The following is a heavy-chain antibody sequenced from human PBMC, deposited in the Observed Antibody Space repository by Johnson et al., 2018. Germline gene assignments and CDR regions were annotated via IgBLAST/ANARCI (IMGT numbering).Heavy chain of an antibody. D-gene: IGHD3-22*01. Sequence: VQLVQSGGGLVQPGGSXRLSCAASGFTFSSYSMNWVRQAPGKGLEWVSYISSSGCTIYYAASEKGRFTISGDNAKNSLYLQMNSLRAEDTALYYCARGEHSSAFYYYHGMDVWGQGTTVTVSS. CDR3: ARGEHSSAFYYYHGMDV. CDR2: ISSSGCTI. CDR1: GFTFSSYS. J-gene: IGHJ6*02. V-gene: IGHV3-48*01.